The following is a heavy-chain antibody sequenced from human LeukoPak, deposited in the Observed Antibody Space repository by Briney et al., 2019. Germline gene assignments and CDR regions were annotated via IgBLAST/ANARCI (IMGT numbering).Heavy chain of an antibody. CDR3: ARGLACSGGSCYDY. D-gene: IGHD2-15*01. J-gene: IGHJ4*02. V-gene: IGHV7-4-1*02. Sequence: GESLKISCKGSGYTFTSYAMNWVRQAPGQGLEWMGWINTNTGNPTYAQGFTGRFVFSLDTSVSTAYLQISSLKAEDTAVYYCARGLACSGGSCYDYWGQGTLVTVSS. CDR2: INTNTGNP. CDR1: GYTFTSYA.